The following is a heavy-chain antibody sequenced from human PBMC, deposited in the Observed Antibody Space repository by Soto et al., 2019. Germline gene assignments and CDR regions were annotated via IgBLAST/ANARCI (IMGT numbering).Heavy chain of an antibody. D-gene: IGHD1-26*01. CDR3: ARGSNLYYHGMHV. Sequence: ASLKVSCKASGYTVTSDGISWGRQAPGQGLEWMGWISAYNGNTNYAQKLQGRVTMTTDTSTSTAYMELRSLRSDDTAVYYCARGSNLYYHGMHVWRQGTTVTVSS. CDR1: GYTVTSDG. CDR2: ISAYNGNT. J-gene: IGHJ6*02. V-gene: IGHV1-18*01.